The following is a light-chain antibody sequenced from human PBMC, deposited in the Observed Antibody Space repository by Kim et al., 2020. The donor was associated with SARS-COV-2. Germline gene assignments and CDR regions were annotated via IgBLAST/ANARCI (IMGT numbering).Light chain of an antibody. CDR2: LNSDGSH. V-gene: IGLV4-69*01. CDR1: SGHNSYA. J-gene: IGLJ2*01. Sequence: QLVLTQSPSASASLGASVKLTCTLSSGHNSYAIAWHQQQPEKGPRYLMKLNSDGSHSKGDGIPDRFSGSSSGAERYLTISSLQSEDEADYYCQTWGTVVFGGGTQLTVL. CDR3: QTWGTVV.